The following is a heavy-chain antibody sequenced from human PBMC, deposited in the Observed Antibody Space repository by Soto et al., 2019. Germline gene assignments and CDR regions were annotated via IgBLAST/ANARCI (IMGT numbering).Heavy chain of an antibody. J-gene: IGHJ4*02. CDR2: ISAYHGNT. V-gene: IGHV1-18*04. CDR3: ARDIGEYYFDY. D-gene: IGHD1-26*01. CDR1: GYIFTNYG. Sequence: ASVTVSCTASGYIFTNYGINWVRQAPGQGLEWMGWISAYHGNTNYAQKVQGRVTMTTDTSTSTAYMELRSLRSDDTAVYYCARDIGEYYFDYWGQGILVNVSS.